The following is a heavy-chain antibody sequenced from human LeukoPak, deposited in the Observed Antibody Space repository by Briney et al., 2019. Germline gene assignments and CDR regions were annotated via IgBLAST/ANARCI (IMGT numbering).Heavy chain of an antibody. Sequence: GGSLRLSCAASGFNVSSNYMSWVRQAPGKGLEWVSVIYSGGSTYYADSVKGRFTISRDNSKNTLYLQMNSLRAEDTAVYYCARDMGGYDILTGLDYWGQGTLVTVSS. CDR1: GFNVSSNY. V-gene: IGHV3-53*01. J-gene: IGHJ4*02. CDR3: ARDMGGYDILTGLDY. D-gene: IGHD3-9*01. CDR2: IYSGGST.